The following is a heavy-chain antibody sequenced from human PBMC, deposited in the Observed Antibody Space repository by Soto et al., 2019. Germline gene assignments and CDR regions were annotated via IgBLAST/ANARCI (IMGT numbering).Heavy chain of an antibody. Sequence: SQTLSLTCAISGDSVSSTTVAWDWIRQSPSRGLEWLGRTYYRSKWYNNYAESVKSRITINPDTPKNQFSLQLNSVTPDDTAVNYCARVKGSVSGWYYFDYWGQGTVVTVSS. D-gene: IGHD6-19*01. CDR1: GDSVSSTTVA. CDR3: ARVKGSVSGWYYFDY. V-gene: IGHV6-1*01. CDR2: TYYRSKWYN. J-gene: IGHJ4*02.